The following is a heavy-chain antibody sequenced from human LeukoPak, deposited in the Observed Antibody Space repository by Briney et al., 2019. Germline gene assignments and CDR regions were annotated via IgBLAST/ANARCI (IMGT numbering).Heavy chain of an antibody. Sequence: ASVKVSCKASGYTFTSYGISWVRQAPGQGLEWKGWISAYNGNTNYAQKLQGRVTMTTDTSTSTAYMELRSLRSDDTAVYYCARSVGSGWFGSTDDYWGQGTLVTVSS. V-gene: IGHV1-18*01. CDR1: GYTFTSYG. CDR2: ISAYNGNT. J-gene: IGHJ4*02. CDR3: ARSVGSGWFGSTDDY. D-gene: IGHD6-19*01.